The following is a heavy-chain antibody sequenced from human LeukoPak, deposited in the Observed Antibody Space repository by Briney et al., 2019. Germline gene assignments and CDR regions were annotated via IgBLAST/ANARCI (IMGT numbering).Heavy chain of an antibody. CDR2: ISAYNGNT. V-gene: IGHV1-18*01. J-gene: IGHJ4*02. Sequence: ASVKVSCKASGYTFTSYGISWVRQAPGQGLEWMGWISAYNGNTNYAQKLQGRVTMTTDTSTSTAYRELRSLRSDDTAVYYCARDKGEQWLVLWGQGTLVTVSS. CDR1: GYTFTSYG. CDR3: ARDKGEQWLVL. D-gene: IGHD6-19*01.